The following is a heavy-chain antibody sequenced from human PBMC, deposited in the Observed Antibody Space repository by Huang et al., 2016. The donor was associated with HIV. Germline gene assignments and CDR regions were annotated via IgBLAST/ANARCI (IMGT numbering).Heavy chain of an antibody. Sequence: EVQLVESGGGLVKPGRSLRLSCTASGFTFGDYAMSWFRLARGKGLEWVGFIRSKASGGTTEYAASVKGRFTISRDDSKSIAYLQMNSRKIEDTAVYYCTRENYDFWSGYYKYYFDYWGQGTLVTVSS. CDR3: TRENYDFWSGYYKYYFDY. V-gene: IGHV3-49*05. CDR1: GFTFGDYA. CDR2: IRSKASGGTT. D-gene: IGHD3-3*01. J-gene: IGHJ4*02.